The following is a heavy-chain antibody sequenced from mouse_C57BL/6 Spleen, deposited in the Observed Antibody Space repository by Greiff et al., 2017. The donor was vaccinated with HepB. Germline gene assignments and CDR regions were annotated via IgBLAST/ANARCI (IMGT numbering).Heavy chain of an antibody. Sequence: EVKLVESGPALVKPSQTVSLTCTVTGYSITNGNHWWNWIRQVSGSKLEWIGYISSSGSTDSNPSLKSRISITRDTSKNQLFLQLNSVTTEDIATYYCARDHYYGSSYWYFDVWGTGTTVTVSS. V-gene: IGHV3-4*01. CDR1: GYSITNGNHW. D-gene: IGHD1-1*01. CDR2: ISSSGST. CDR3: ARDHYYGSSYWYFDV. J-gene: IGHJ1*03.